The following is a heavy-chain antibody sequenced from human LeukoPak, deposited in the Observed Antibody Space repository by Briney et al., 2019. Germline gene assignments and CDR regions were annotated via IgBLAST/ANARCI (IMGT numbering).Heavy chain of an antibody. D-gene: IGHD3-10*01. V-gene: IGHV3-7*03. CDR3: ARVPPYGSGSYPYFDY. Sequence: RPGGSLRLSCATSGFPFNSYWMSWVRQAPGKGLEWVANINPDGSETRCVDSVKGRFTVSRDNAGNSLFLQVNSLRVEDTAVYYCARVPPYGSGSYPYFDYWGQGTLVTVSS. CDR2: INPDGSET. J-gene: IGHJ4*02. CDR1: GFPFNSYW.